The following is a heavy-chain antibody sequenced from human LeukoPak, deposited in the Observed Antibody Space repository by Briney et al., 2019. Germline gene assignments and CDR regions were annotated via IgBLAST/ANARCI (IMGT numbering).Heavy chain of an antibody. D-gene: IGHD2/OR15-2a*01. CDR1: GNYW. J-gene: IGHJ4*02. Sequence: GGSLRLSCAASGNYWMHWVRQVPGKGLVWVSHINSDGSWTSYADSVKGRFTISKDNAKNTVYLQMNSLRAEDTAVYYCVSFYEKYWGRGTLVTVSS. V-gene: IGHV3-74*01. CDR2: INSDGSWT. CDR3: VSFYEKY.